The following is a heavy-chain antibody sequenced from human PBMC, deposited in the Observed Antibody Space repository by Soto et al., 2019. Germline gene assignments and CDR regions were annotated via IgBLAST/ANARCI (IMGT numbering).Heavy chain of an antibody. Sequence: QVQVVQSGAEVKKPGASVKVSCKVSGYTFTRYGISWVRQAPGQGPEWMGWIKAYNGDTDYAQKCQGRVTMTDDTSTSTASMELRSVRSDDTAVYYCAPDPCRGYSYGCASYYGIDVWGQGTTVTVSS. CDR1: GYTFTRYG. V-gene: IGHV1-18*04. CDR3: APDPCRGYSYGCASYYGIDV. D-gene: IGHD5-18*01. J-gene: IGHJ6*02. CDR2: IKAYNGDT.